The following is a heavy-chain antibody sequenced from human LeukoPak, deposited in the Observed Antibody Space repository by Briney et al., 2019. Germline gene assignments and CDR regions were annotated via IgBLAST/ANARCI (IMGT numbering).Heavy chain of an antibody. CDR3: ARAYYDILTGQDY. V-gene: IGHV1-2*06. CDR2: INPNSGGT. CDR1: GYTFTGYY. Sequence: ASVKVSCKASGYTFTGYYMHWVRQAPGQGLEWMGRINPNSGGTNYAQKFQGRVTMTRDTSISTAYMELRSLRSDDTAVYYCARAYYDILTGQDYWGQGTLVTVSS. J-gene: IGHJ4*02. D-gene: IGHD3-9*01.